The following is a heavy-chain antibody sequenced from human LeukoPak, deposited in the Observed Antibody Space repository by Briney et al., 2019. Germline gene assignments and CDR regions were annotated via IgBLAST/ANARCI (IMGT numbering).Heavy chain of an antibody. J-gene: IGHJ4*02. CDR3: ARSDGTSSWYEGYYFDY. D-gene: IGHD6-13*01. CDR1: GFTCSRYW. V-gene: IGHV3-7*01. CDR2: IKQDGSEK. Sequence: GGSLRLSCAASGFTCSRYWMSWVRQAPGKGREWVANIKQDGSEKYYVDSVKGRFTISRDNDKNSRYLQMNSLRAEDTAVYYCARSDGTSSWYEGYYFDYWGQGTLVTVSS.